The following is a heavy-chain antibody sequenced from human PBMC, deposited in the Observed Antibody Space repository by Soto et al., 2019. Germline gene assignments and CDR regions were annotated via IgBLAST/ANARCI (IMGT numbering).Heavy chain of an antibody. J-gene: IGHJ2*01. Sequence: GGSLRLSCAASGFTFDDYTMHWVRQAPGKGLEWVSLISWDGGSTYYADSVKGRFTISRDNSKNSLYLQMNSLRTEDTALYYCAKVSLLRDGYNWYSWYFDLWGRGTLVTVSS. CDR1: GFTFDDYT. CDR2: ISWDGGST. V-gene: IGHV3-43*01. D-gene: IGHD5-12*01. CDR3: AKVSLLRDGYNWYSWYFDL.